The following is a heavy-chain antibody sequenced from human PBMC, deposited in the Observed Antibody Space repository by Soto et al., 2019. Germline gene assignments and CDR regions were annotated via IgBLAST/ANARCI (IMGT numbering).Heavy chain of an antibody. J-gene: IGHJ5*02. V-gene: IGHV4-30-2*01. D-gene: IGHD3-10*01. CDR1: GCSISSGGYS. Sequence: SETLSLTCAVSGCSISSGGYSWSWILQPPGKGLEWIGYIYHSGSTYYNPSLKSRVTISVDTSKNQFSLKLSSVTAADTAVYYCARDQYYYDSGSYYSRWFDPWGQGTLVTVSS. CDR3: ARDQYYYDSGSYYSRWFDP. CDR2: IYHSGST.